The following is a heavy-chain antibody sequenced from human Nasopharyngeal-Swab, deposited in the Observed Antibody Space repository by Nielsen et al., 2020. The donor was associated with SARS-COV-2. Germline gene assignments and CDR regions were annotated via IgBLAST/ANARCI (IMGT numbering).Heavy chain of an antibody. J-gene: IGHJ4*02. CDR2: IKQDGSGS. D-gene: IGHD6-13*01. V-gene: IGHV3-7*01. Sequence: GGSLRLSCAAPGFTFSKFYMSWVRQAAGKGLEWVANIKQDGSGSYYVDSVKGRFTISRDDANNSLYLQMNSLRAGDTGVYYCARGGSSFPFDYWGPGTLVTVSS. CDR1: GFTFSKFY. CDR3: ARGGSSFPFDY.